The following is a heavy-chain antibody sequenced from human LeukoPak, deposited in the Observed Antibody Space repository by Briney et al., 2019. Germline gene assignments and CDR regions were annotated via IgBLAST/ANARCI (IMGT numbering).Heavy chain of an antibody. V-gene: IGHV1-2*02. Sequence: GASVKVSCKASGYTFTAYYVHWVRQAPGQGLEWIGWINPNTGDTNYAPKFQGRVTMTRDTSISTAYMELSSLRSEDTAVYYCARGVEDIVVVVAAQNWFDPWGQGTLVTVSS. CDR2: INPNTGDT. CDR3: ARGVEDIVVVVAAQNWFDP. CDR1: GYTFTAYY. D-gene: IGHD2-15*01. J-gene: IGHJ5*02.